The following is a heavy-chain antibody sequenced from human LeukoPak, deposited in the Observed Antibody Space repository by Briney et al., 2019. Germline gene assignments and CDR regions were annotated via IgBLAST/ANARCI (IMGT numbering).Heavy chain of an antibody. V-gene: IGHV3-7*03. CDR2: IHPDGSEK. Sequence: GGSLRLSCAASGFTFSDYWMSWVRQAPGKGLEWEANIHPDGSEKHCVDSAKGRFTISRDNAKNSLHLQMNSLTAEDTAVYYCARDRNGKDYWGQGTQVFVSS. CDR3: ARDRNGKDY. D-gene: IGHD1-1*01. J-gene: IGHJ4*02. CDR1: GFTFSDYW.